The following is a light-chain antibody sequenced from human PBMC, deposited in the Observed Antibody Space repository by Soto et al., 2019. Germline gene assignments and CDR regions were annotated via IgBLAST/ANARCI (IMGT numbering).Light chain of an antibody. CDR3: QQYNKWPRT. CDR1: QSVSSN. J-gene: IGKJ1*01. Sequence: EIVLTQSPGTLSLSPGERATLSCRASQSVSSNLAWYQQKPGQAPRLLIYGASTRATDIPARFSGSGSGTEFTLTISSLQSEDFAVYYCQQYNKWPRTFGQGTKVDIK. CDR2: GAS. V-gene: IGKV3-15*01.